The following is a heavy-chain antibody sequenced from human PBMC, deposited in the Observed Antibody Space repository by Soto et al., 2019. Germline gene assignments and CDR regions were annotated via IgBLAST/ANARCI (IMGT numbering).Heavy chain of an antibody. Sequence: QVQLVESGGGLVKPGGSLRLSCAASGFTFSSYAMHWVRQAPGKGLEWVAVISYDGSNKYYADSVKGRFTISRDNSKNTLYLQMNSLRAEDTAVYYCARDANTRFDYWGQGTLVTVSS. D-gene: IGHD1-1*01. CDR1: GFTFSSYA. CDR2: ISYDGSNK. J-gene: IGHJ4*02. V-gene: IGHV3-30-3*01. CDR3: ARDANTRFDY.